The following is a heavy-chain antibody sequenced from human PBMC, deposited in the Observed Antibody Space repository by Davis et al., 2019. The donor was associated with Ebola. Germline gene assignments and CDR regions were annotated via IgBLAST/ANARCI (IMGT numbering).Heavy chain of an antibody. Sequence: PGGSLRLSCAVYGGSFSGYYWSWIRQSPGKGLEWIGEINQSGSTNYKPSLKSRVTISANTSKNQFSLKLRSVTAADRAVYYCARGRTTGYYEGWYFDLWGRGTLVTVSS. V-gene: IGHV4-34*01. CDR3: ARGRTTGYYEGWYFDL. CDR1: GGSFSGYY. J-gene: IGHJ2*01. D-gene: IGHD1-26*01. CDR2: INQSGST.